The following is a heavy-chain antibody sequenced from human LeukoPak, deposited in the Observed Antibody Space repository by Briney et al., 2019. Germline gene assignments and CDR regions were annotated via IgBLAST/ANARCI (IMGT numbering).Heavy chain of an antibody. CDR1: GLSVSSNF. D-gene: IGHD3-9*01. V-gene: IGHV4-4*02. CDR2: IYHSGST. Sequence: GSLRLSCAATGLSVSSNFMSWVRQAPGKGLEWIGEIYHSGSTNFNPSLKSRVTISVDKSKNQFSLKLSSVTAADTAVYYCARYDILTLWGYWGQGTLVTVSS. J-gene: IGHJ4*02. CDR3: ARYDILTLWGY.